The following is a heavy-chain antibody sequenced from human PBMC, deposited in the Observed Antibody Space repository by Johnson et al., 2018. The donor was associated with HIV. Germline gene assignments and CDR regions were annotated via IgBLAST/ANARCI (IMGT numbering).Heavy chain of an antibody. D-gene: IGHD2-2*01. CDR1: GFTFSDHY. Sequence: VQLVESGGGLVQPGGSLRLSCAASGFTFSDHYMDWVRQAPGKGLEWVARTRDKANGYSTEYAASVKGRFTISRDASKDSLYLQMNSLKSEDTAVYYCAKGRIVVAGFDAFDIWGQGTMVTVSS. J-gene: IGHJ3*02. V-gene: IGHV3-72*01. CDR3: AKGRIVVAGFDAFDI. CDR2: TRDKANGYST.